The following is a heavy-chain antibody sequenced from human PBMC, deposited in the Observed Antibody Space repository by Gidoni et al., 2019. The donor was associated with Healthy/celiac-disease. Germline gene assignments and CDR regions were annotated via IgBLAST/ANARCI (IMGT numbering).Heavy chain of an antibody. D-gene: IGHD2-15*01. Sequence: GLEWIGEIYHSGSTNYNPSLKSRVTISVDKSKNQFSLKLSSVTAADTAVYYCAREWRYCSGGSCLPYFDYWGQGTLVTVSS. V-gene: IGHV4-4*02. J-gene: IGHJ4*02. CDR2: IYHSGST. CDR3: AREWRYCSGGSCLPYFDY.